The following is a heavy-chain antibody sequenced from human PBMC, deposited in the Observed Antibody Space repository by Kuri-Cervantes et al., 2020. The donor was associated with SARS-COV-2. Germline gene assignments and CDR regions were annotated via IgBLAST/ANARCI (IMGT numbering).Heavy chain of an antibody. CDR1: GFTVSSNY. D-gene: IGHD3-3*01. J-gene: IGHJ4*02. CDR3: AREGAYDFWSIDY. V-gene: IGHV3-53*01. CDR2: IYSGGST. Sequence: GESLKISCAASGFTVSSNYMSWVRQAPGKGLEWVSVIYSGGSTYYADSVKGRFTISRDNSKNTLYLQMNSLRAEDTAVYYCAREGAYDFWSIDYWGQGTLVTVSS.